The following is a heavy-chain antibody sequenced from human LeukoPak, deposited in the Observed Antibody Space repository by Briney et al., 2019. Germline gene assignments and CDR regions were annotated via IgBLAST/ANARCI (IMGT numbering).Heavy chain of an antibody. J-gene: IGHJ4*02. CDR1: GFTFSSYA. V-gene: IGHV3-21*01. Sequence: GGSLRLSCAASGFTFSSYAMSWVRQAPGKGLEWVSSISTSSSYIYYADSVKGRFTISRYNAKNSLYLQMNSLRAEDTAVYYCARVATIPYYFDYWGQGTLVTVSS. CDR2: ISTSSSYI. CDR3: ARVATIPYYFDY. D-gene: IGHD5-12*01.